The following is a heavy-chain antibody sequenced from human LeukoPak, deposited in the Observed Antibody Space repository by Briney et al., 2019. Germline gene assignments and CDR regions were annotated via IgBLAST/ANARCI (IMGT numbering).Heavy chain of an antibody. CDR1: GGSISSSSYY. Sequence: SETLSLTCTVSGGSISSSSYYWGWIRKPPGKGLEWIGSIYYSGSTYYNPSLKSRVTISVDTSKNQFSLKLSSVTAADTAVYYCARTSHYYHSSGFDFDYWGQGTLVTVSS. V-gene: IGHV4-39*01. D-gene: IGHD3-22*01. CDR2: IYYSGST. CDR3: ARTSHYYHSSGFDFDY. J-gene: IGHJ4*02.